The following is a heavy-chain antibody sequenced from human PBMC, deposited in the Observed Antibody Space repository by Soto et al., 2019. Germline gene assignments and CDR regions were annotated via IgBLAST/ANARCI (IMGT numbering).Heavy chain of an antibody. V-gene: IGHV4-59*01. CDR1: GGSISSYY. D-gene: IGHD2-2*02. CDR3: AREERYCSSTSCYTGCFDP. CDR2: IYYSGST. J-gene: IGHJ5*02. Sequence: PSETLSLTCTVSGGSISSYYWSWIRQPPGKGLEWIGYIYYSGSTNYNPSLKSRVTISVDTSKNQFSLKLSSVTAADTAVYYCAREERYCSSTSCYTGCFDPWRQRTLVTVSS.